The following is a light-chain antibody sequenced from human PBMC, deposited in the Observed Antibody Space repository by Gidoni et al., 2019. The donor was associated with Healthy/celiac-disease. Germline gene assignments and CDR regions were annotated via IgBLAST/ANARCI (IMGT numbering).Light chain of an antibody. CDR3: QQYNNYPVT. J-gene: IGKJ4*01. CDR1: QSISNW. V-gene: IGKV1-5*03. Sequence: DIQMTQSPSNLSASVGDRVTITCRASQSISNWLAWYQQKPGKGPNLLIYEASSLESGVPSGFSGSGSGTEFTLTVSNLQPDDFATYYCQQYNNYPVTFGGGTKVEIK. CDR2: EAS.